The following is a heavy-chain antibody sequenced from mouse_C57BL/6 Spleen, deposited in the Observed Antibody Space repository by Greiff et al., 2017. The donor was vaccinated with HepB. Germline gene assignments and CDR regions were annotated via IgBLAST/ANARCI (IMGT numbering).Heavy chain of an antibody. CDR1: GYTFTSYW. CDR2: IDPSDSET. Sequence: QVQLKQPGAELVRPGSSVKLSCKASGYTFTSYWMHWVKQRPIQGLEWIGNIDPSDSETHYNQKFKDKATLTVDKSSSTAYMQISSLTSEDSAVYYWARINDYDGWFAYWGQGTLVTVSA. D-gene: IGHD2-4*01. J-gene: IGHJ3*01. V-gene: IGHV1-52*01. CDR3: ARINDYDGWFAY.